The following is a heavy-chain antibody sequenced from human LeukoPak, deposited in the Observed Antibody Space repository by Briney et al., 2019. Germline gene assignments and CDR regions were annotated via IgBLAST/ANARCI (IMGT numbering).Heavy chain of an antibody. Sequence: EASVYVSCKASGYTFTSYDINSVRPGTGQGLERMGWMNPNSGKTGYAHKFQARGTMTRNTSISTAYMGLSSLRSEDTAVYYCARGVQGDFWSGYYRHWGQGTLVTVSS. CDR2: MNPNSGKT. CDR1: GYTFTSYD. J-gene: IGHJ4*02. D-gene: IGHD3-3*01. V-gene: IGHV1-8*01. CDR3: ARGVQGDFWSGYYRH.